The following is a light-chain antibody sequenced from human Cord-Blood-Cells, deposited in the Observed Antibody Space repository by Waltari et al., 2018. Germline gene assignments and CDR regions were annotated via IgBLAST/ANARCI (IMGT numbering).Light chain of an antibody. CDR1: SSDVGSSNL. J-gene: IGLJ1*01. CDR3: CSYAGSSTFYV. Sequence: QSALTQPASVSGSPGQSITISCTGTSSDVGSSNLVSWYQQHPGKPPKLMFYEVSKRPSGVSNRFSGSKSGNTASLTISGLQAEDEADYYCCSYAGSSTFYVFGTGTKVTVL. CDR2: EVS. V-gene: IGLV2-23*02.